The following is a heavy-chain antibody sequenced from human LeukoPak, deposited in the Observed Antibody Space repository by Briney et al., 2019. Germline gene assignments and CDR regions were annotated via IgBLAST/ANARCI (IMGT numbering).Heavy chain of an antibody. CDR3: ARGNWNSYYYYYGMDV. CDR1: GYTFTSYG. D-gene: IGHD1-1*01. Sequence: GASVKVSCKATGYTFTSYGISWVRQAPGQGLEWMGWISAYNGNTNYAQKLQGRVTMPTDKSTSTAYMELRSLRSDDTAVYYCARGNWNSYYYYYGMDVWGQGTTVTVSS. CDR2: ISAYNGNT. J-gene: IGHJ6*02. V-gene: IGHV1-18*01.